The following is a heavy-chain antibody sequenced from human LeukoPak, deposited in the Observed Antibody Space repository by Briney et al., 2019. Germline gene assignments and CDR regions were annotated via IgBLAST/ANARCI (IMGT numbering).Heavy chain of an antibody. D-gene: IGHD3-22*01. CDR2: ISAYNGNT. CDR3: ASTYYYDSSGYNYFDY. V-gene: IGHV1-18*01. J-gene: IGHJ4*02. Sequence: ASVKVSCKASGYTFTSYGISWVRQAPEQGLEWMGWISAYNGNTNYAQKLQGRVTMTTDTSTSTAYMELRSLRSDDTAVYYCASTYYYDSSGYNYFDYWGQGTLVTVSS. CDR1: GYTFTSYG.